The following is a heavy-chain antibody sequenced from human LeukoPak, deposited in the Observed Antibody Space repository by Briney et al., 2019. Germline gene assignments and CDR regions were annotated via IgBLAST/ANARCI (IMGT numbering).Heavy chain of an antibody. CDR2: ISAYNGNT. Sequence: ASVKVSCKASGYTFTSYGISWVRQAPGQGLEWMGWISAYNGNTNYAQKLQGRVTMTTDTSTSTAYMELRSLRSDDTAVYYCARDHRLMVRGVIKRGWTNWFDPWGQGTLVTVSS. V-gene: IGHV1-18*01. J-gene: IGHJ5*02. CDR3: ARDHRLMVRGVIKRGWTNWFDP. D-gene: IGHD3-10*01. CDR1: GYTFTSYG.